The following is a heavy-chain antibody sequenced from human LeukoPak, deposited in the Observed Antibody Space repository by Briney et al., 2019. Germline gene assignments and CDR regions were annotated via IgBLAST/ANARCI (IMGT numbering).Heavy chain of an antibody. V-gene: IGHV3-72*01. D-gene: IGHD4-17*01. CDR2: TRNKANSYTT. CDR3: ARPAALRTGGYYFDY. Sequence: PGGSLRLSCAASGFTFSDHYMDWVRQAPGKGLEWVGRTRNKANSYTTEYAASVKGRFTISRDDSKNSLYLQMNSLKTEDTAVYYCARPAALRTGGYYFDYWGQGTLVTVSS. J-gene: IGHJ4*02. CDR1: GFTFSDHY.